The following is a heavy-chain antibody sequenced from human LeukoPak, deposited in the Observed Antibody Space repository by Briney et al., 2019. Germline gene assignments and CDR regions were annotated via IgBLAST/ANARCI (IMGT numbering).Heavy chain of an antibody. J-gene: IGHJ3*02. D-gene: IGHD1-7*01. Sequence: GGSLRLSCAASGFTFSDYYMSWIRQAPGKGLEWVSYISSSGSTIYYADSVKGRFTISRDNAKNSLYLQMNSLRAEDTAVYYCARDVDWNYVDAFDIWGQGTMVTVSS. CDR1: GFTFSDYY. CDR2: ISSSGSTI. V-gene: IGHV3-11*01. CDR3: ARDVDWNYVDAFDI.